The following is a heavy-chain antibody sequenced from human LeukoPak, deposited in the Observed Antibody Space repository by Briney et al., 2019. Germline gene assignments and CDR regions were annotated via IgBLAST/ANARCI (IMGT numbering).Heavy chain of an antibody. J-gene: IGHJ4*02. CDR1: GFTFNNYA. Sequence: GGSLRLSCAASGFTFNNYAMSWVRQAPGKGLEWVSAISDNGGDTKYADSVKGRFTISRDNSKNTLYLQMNSLRAEDTAIYYCGEDWKLDYWGQGTLVTVSS. V-gene: IGHV3-23*01. D-gene: IGHD1-1*01. CDR2: ISDNGGDT. CDR3: GEDWKLDY.